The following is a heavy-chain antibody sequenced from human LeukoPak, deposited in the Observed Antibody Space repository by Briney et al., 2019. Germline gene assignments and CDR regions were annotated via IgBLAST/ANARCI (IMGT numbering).Heavy chain of an antibody. CDR2: ISGSDGST. CDR1: GFTFSSYA. Sequence: GGSLRLSCAASGFTFSSYAMSWVRQAPGKGLEWVSAISGSDGSTYYADSVKGRFTISRDNSKNTLYLQMDSLRADDTALYYCAKAAFIGRQWLPGNFDYWGQGTLVNVSS. D-gene: IGHD6-19*01. J-gene: IGHJ4*02. CDR3: AKAAFIGRQWLPGNFDY. V-gene: IGHV3-23*01.